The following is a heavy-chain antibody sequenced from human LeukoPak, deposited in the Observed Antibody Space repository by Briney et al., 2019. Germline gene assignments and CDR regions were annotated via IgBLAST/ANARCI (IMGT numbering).Heavy chain of an antibody. V-gene: IGHV3-64*01. Sequence: GGSLRLAWTASGLTFSRYGMPWVCQAPGKGQKYFSAISSNGGSTYYANSVNGRFTISRDNSKNTLYLQMGSLRAEDMAVYYCARPDFWSGYYDYWGQGTLVTVSS. D-gene: IGHD3-3*01. J-gene: IGHJ4*02. CDR3: ARPDFWSGYYDY. CDR1: GLTFSRYG. CDR2: ISSNGGST.